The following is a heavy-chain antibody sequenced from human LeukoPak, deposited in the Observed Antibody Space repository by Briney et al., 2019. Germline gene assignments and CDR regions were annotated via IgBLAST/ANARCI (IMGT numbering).Heavy chain of an antibody. CDR1: GFTFSSYW. Sequence: PGGSLRLSCAASGFTFSSYWMSWVRQAPGKGLEWVANIKQDGSEKYYVDSVKGRFTISRDNAKNSLYLQMNSLRAEDTAVYYCARPSGRITMVRGVIIWSAFDIWGQGTMVTVSS. J-gene: IGHJ3*02. V-gene: IGHV3-7*01. D-gene: IGHD3-10*01. CDR3: ARPSGRITMVRGVIIWSAFDI. CDR2: IKQDGSEK.